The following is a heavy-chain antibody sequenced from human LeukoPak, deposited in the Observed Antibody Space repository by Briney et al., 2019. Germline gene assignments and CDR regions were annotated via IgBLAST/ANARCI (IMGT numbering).Heavy chain of an antibody. V-gene: IGHV1-8*01. CDR2: MNTNSGNT. CDR1: GYTFTSYD. J-gene: IGHJ4*02. CDR3: ARGGSGSYYNVYYFDY. D-gene: IGHD3-10*01. Sequence: ASVKVSCKASGYTFTSYDINWVRQATGQGLEWMGWMNTNSGNTGYAQKFQGRVTMTRNTSISTAYMELSSLRSEDTAVYYCARGGSGSYYNVYYFDYWGQGTLLTVSS.